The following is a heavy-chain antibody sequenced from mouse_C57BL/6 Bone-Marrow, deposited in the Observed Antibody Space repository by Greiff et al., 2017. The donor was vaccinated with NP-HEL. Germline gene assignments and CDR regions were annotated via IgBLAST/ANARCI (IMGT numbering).Heavy chain of an antibody. D-gene: IGHD1-1*01. CDR3: ARGAYYYGSSYGFAY. CDR1: GYTFTTYP. J-gene: IGHJ3*01. V-gene: IGHV1-47*01. Sequence: QVHVKQSGAELVKPGASVKMSCKASGYTFTTYPIEWMKQNHGKSLEWIGNFHPYNDDTKYNEKFKGKATLTVEKSSSTVYLELSRLTSDDSAVYYCARGAYYYGSSYGFAYWGQGTLVTVSA. CDR2: FHPYNDDT.